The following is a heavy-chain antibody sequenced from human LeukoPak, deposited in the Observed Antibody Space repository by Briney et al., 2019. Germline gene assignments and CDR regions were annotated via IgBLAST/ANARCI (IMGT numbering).Heavy chain of an antibody. CDR2: IKQDGSEK. CDR3: ARPRAIAAAGTGWFDP. CDR1: GFTFSSYW. J-gene: IGHJ5*02. D-gene: IGHD6-13*01. V-gene: IGHV3-7*01. Sequence: GGSLRLSCAASGFTFSSYWMSWVRQAPGKGLEWVANIKQDGSEKYYVDSVKGRFTISRDNAKNSLYLQMNSLRAEDTAVYYCARPRAIAAAGTGWFDPWGQGTLVTVSS.